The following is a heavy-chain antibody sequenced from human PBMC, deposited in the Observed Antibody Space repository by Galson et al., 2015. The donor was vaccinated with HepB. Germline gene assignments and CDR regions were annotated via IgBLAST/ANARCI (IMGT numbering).Heavy chain of an antibody. V-gene: IGHV3-30-3*01. Sequence: SLRLSCAASGFTFSSYAMHWVRQAPGKGLEWVAVISYDGSNKYYADSVKGRFTISRDNSKNTLYLQMNSLRAEDTAVYYCARESSYYYDSSGYFDYCGPGTLVTVSS. D-gene: IGHD3-22*01. CDR1: GFTFSSYA. CDR2: ISYDGSNK. CDR3: ARESSYYYDSSGYFDY. J-gene: IGHJ4*02.